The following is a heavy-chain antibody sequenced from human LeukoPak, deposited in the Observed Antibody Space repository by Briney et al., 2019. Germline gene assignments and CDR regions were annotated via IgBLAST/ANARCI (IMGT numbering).Heavy chain of an antibody. D-gene: IGHD3-10*01. CDR3: ARDRGGSGSYYSI. CDR2: IHYSGNT. J-gene: IGHJ4*02. Sequence: SQTLSLTCTVSGGSLSSGNYYWTWIRQHPGKGLEWIGYIHYSGNTYYNPSPKSRVTISVDTSKNQISLKLSSVTAADTAVYYCARDRGGSGSYYSIWGQGTLVTVSS. CDR1: GGSLSSGNYY. V-gene: IGHV4-31*03.